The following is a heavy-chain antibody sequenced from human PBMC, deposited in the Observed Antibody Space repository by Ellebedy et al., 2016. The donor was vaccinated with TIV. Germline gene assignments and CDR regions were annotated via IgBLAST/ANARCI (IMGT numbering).Heavy chain of an antibody. V-gene: IGHV3-23*01. J-gene: IGHJ4*02. CDR3: VKGAWLDF. Sequence: GGSLRLXXAAAGFTFNNYAMSWVRQAPGKGLEYISVIYGGDGSTQYPDSVKGRFTISKDNSKNTLYLQMNSLRAEDTARYYCVKGAWLDFWGQGALVTVSS. CDR2: IYGGDGST. CDR1: GFTFNNYA.